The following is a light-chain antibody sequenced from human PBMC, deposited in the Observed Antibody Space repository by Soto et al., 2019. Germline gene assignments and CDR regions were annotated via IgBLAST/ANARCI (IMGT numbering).Light chain of an antibody. J-gene: IGLJ1*01. V-gene: IGLV2-8*01. Sequence: QSALTQPPSASGSPGQSVTISCTGTSSDVGGYNYVSWYQQHPGKAPKLMIYEVSKRPSGVPDRFSGSKSGNTASLTVSGLQAEDEADYYCTSYAGSLIYVFGPGTKVTVL. CDR1: SSDVGGYNY. CDR2: EVS. CDR3: TSYAGSLIYV.